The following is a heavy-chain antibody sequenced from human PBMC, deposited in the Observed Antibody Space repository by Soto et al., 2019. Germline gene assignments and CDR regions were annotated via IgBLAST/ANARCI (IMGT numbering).Heavy chain of an antibody. Sequence: QVQLVQSGAEVKKPGASVKVSCKASGYTFTNFGISWVRQAPGQGLEWMGWISAYNGNTNYAQKFQGRVTTTTDTSTSTAYMEVRSLRFDDRAVYYCARGATPIDYWGQGTRVTVSS. D-gene: IGHD2-15*01. CDR1: GYTFTNFG. CDR2: ISAYNGNT. J-gene: IGHJ4*02. CDR3: ARGATPIDY. V-gene: IGHV1-18*01.